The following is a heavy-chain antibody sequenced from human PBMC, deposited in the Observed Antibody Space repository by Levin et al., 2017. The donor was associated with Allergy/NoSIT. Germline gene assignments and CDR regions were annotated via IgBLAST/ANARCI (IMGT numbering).Heavy chain of an antibody. CDR1: GGSISSKNW. CDR3: ARGRGSGSYAVYYGLDV. Sequence: KSGGSLRLSCAVSGGSISSKNWWSWVRQPPGKGLEWIGEIYDSGSTNYNPSLKSRVTISVDKSKNHFSLRLSSVIAADTAVYYCARGRGSGSYAVYYGLDVWGQGTTVTVSS. D-gene: IGHD3-10*01. CDR2: IYDSGST. V-gene: IGHV4-4*02. J-gene: IGHJ6*02.